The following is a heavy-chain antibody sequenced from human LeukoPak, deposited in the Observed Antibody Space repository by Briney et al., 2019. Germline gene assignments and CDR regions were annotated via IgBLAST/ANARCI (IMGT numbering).Heavy chain of an antibody. D-gene: IGHD2-2*01. V-gene: IGHV3-33*05. J-gene: IGHJ4*02. Sequence: GGSLRLSCAASGFIFSSDDMHWVRQAPGKGLEWVAGIQSNGRNKYYVDSVKGRFAISRDNSNSTLYLQVNSLRVEDTALYYCARESEGGTGTSCPDYWGQGTLVTVSS. CDR1: GFIFSSDD. CDR2: IQSNGRNK. CDR3: ARESEGGTGTSCPDY.